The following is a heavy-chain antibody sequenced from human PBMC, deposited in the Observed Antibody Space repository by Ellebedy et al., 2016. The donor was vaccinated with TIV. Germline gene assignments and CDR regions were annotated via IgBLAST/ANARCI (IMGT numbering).Heavy chain of an antibody. J-gene: IGHJ6*02. V-gene: IGHV4-30-4*01. CDR1: GGSISSGDYY. Sequence: MPSETLSLTCTVSGGSISSGDYYWSWIRQPPGKGLEWIGYIYYSGSTYYNPSLKSRVTISVDTSKNQFSLKLSSVTAADTAVYYCARRGYYYYGMDVWGQGTTVTVSS. CDR3: ARRGYYYYGMDV. CDR2: IYYSGST.